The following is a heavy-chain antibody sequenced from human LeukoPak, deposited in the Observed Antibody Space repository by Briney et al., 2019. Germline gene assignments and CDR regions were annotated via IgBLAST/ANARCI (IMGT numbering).Heavy chain of an antibody. Sequence: PSETLSLTCAVYGGSFSGYYWSWIRQPPGKGLEWIGEINHSGSTNYNPSLKSRVTISVDTSKNQLSLKLSSVTAADTAVYYCARAPYCSSTSCYGGGYFDYWGQGTLVTVSS. J-gene: IGHJ4*02. V-gene: IGHV4-34*01. CDR1: GGSFSGYY. CDR3: ARAPYCSSTSCYGGGYFDY. CDR2: INHSGST. D-gene: IGHD2-2*01.